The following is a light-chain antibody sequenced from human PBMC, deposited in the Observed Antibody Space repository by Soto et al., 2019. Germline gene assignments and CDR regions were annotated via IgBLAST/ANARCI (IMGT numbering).Light chain of an antibody. CDR3: QQYGSSVSIT. V-gene: IGKV3-20*01. Sequence: ETVLTQSPGTLSLSPGERATLSCRASQSVSSSYLAWYQQKPGQAPRLLIYGASSRATGIPDRFSGSGSGRDFNLIISRLEPEDFAVYYCQQYGSSVSITFGQGTRREIK. CDR1: QSVSSSY. J-gene: IGKJ5*01. CDR2: GAS.